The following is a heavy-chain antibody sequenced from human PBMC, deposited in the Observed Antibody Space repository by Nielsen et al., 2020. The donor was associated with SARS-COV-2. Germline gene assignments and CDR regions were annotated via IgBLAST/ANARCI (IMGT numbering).Heavy chain of an antibody. CDR1: GFTFSSYW. CDR3: ASEGVGYCSSTSCHRYYYGMDV. V-gene: IGHV3-7*03. Sequence: GESLKISCAASGFTFSSYWMSWVRQAPGKGLEWVANIKEDGREGYYVDSVKGRFTISRDNAKNSLYLQMNSLRAEDTAVYYCASEGVGYCSSTSCHRYYYGMDVWGQGTTVTVSS. CDR2: IKEDGREG. J-gene: IGHJ6*02. D-gene: IGHD2-2*01.